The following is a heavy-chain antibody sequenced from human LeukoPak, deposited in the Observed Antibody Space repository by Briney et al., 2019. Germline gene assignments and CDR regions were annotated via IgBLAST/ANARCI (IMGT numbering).Heavy chain of an antibody. CDR3: ARGGKELGYCSSTSCRNWFDP. CDR1: GFTISSYC. V-gene: IGHV3-7*01. Sequence: GVSLRLSSTASGFTISSYCMSWVRQAPGKGLEGGANIKHDGSKKFYVYSQKGRFTISRDNAKTSLYLQMDSLRVEDAAVYDCARGGKELGYCSSTSCRNWFDPWGQGTLVTVSS. J-gene: IGHJ5*02. CDR2: IKHDGSKK. D-gene: IGHD2-2*01.